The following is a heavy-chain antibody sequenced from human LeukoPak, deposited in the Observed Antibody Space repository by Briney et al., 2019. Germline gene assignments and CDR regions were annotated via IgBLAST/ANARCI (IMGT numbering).Heavy chain of an antibody. J-gene: IGHJ4*02. CDR2: ISYDGSNK. CDR3: ARGSPTYSHYYDSSGYFRFFDY. CDR1: GFTFSSYA. D-gene: IGHD3-22*01. V-gene: IGHV3-30-3*01. Sequence: GGSLRLSCAASGFTFSSYAMHWVRQAPGKGLEWVAVISYDGSNKYYADSVKGRFTISRDNAKNSLYLQMNSLRAEDTAVYYCARGSPTYSHYYDSSGYFRFFDYWGQGTLVTVSS.